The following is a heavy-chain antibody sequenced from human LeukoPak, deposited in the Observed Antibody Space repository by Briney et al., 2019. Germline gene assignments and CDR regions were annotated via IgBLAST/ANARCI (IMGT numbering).Heavy chain of an antibody. CDR2: IYQGEST. CDR3: ARHEANYYYYYMDV. J-gene: IGHJ6*03. CDR1: GGSGNSVTYY. D-gene: IGHD3-10*01. V-gene: IGHV4-39*01. Sequence: KASETLSLTCAVSGGSGNSVTYYWAWVRQPPGKGLEWIGSIYQGESTYSNPSLESRVSMSLDTSKHQFSLRLPSVTAADTAVYYCARHEANYYYYYMDVWGEGTTVTVSS.